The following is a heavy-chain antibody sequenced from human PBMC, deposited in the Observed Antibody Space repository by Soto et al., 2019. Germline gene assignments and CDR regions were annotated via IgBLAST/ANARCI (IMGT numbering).Heavy chain of an antibody. D-gene: IGHD3-16*02. V-gene: IGHV3-74*01. CDR2: INSDGSSP. Sequence: PGGSLRLSCEASGFTFSSNWMHWVRQGPGKGLKWLSLINSDGSSPNYADSVKGRFTVSRDNAKNTLFLQMNSLRVDDTGIYYCTRDRRISGFYPWGQGTLVTVSS. CDR3: TRDRRISGFYP. CDR1: GFTFSSNW. J-gene: IGHJ5*02.